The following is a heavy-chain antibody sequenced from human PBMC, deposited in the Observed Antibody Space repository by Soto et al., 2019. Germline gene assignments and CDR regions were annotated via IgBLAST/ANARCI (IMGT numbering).Heavy chain of an antibody. D-gene: IGHD3-10*01. J-gene: IGHJ5*02. CDR2: ISGSGGST. CDR3: ANSGGSGSRNWFDP. CDR1: GFTFSSYA. Sequence: EVQLLESGGGLVQPGGSLRLSCAASGFTFSSYAMSWVRQAPGKGLEWVSAISGSGGSTYYADSVKGRFTISRDNXXNTLYLQMNSLRAEDTAVYYCANSGGSGSRNWFDPWGQGTLVTVSS. V-gene: IGHV3-23*01.